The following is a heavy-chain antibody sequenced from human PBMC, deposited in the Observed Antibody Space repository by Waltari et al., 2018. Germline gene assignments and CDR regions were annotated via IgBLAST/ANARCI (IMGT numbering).Heavy chain of an antibody. J-gene: IGHJ4*02. D-gene: IGHD2-15*01. CDR1: GFSFGDHY. V-gene: IGHV3-72*01. Sequence: EVQLVESGGGLVQPGGSLRLSCVASGFSFGDHYMAWVRQAPGKGLEWVGRIRNEANKYTTEYAASVKGRFTISRDDSRRSVYLQANSLKSEDTALYYCVRGEVDTIAPAVFDYWGQGTLVTVSS. CDR3: VRGEVDTIAPAVFDY. CDR2: IRNEANKYTT.